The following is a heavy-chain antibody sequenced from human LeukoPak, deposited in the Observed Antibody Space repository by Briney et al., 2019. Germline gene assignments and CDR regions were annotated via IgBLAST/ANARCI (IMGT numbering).Heavy chain of an antibody. CDR1: GLTFSSYD. V-gene: IGHV3-23*01. D-gene: IGHD2/OR15-2a*01. CDR2: MSGSGGSI. CDR3: AKGLLCLDY. J-gene: IGHJ4*02. Sequence: GGSQTLFYAVSGLTFSSYDIRWARQPPGGGLEWVSDMSGSGGSILCTLSVKGRFTISRDNSKNTLYLQMNSLRAEDTAVYYYAKGLLCLDYWGQGTLVTVSS.